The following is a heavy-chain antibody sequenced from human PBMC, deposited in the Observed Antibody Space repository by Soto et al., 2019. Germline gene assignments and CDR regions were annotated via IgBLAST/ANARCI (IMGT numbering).Heavy chain of an antibody. V-gene: IGHV1-3*01. J-gene: IGHJ2*01. CDR2: INAGNGNT. D-gene: IGHD6-19*01. CDR1: GYTFTYYG. Sequence: GASVKVSCKASGYTFTYYGIHWVRQAPGQGLEWMGWINAGNGNTKYSQKFHDRVTITRDTSATTAYMELSSLRSEDTSVFYCARSGYSSGWYHWYFDLWGRGTLVTVSS. CDR3: ARSGYSSGWYHWYFDL.